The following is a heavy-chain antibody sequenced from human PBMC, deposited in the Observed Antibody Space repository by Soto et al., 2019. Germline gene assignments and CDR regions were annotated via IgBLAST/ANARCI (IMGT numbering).Heavy chain of an antibody. Sequence: ASVKVSCKASGGTFSSYAISWVRQAPGQGLEWMGGIIPIFGTANYAQKFQGRVTITADESTSTAYMELSSLRSEDTAVYYCARLRRDGYKAHYYYGMDVWGQGTTVTVSS. CDR3: ARLRRDGYKAHYYYGMDV. CDR2: IIPIFGTA. CDR1: GGTFSSYA. D-gene: IGHD5-12*01. J-gene: IGHJ6*02. V-gene: IGHV1-69*13.